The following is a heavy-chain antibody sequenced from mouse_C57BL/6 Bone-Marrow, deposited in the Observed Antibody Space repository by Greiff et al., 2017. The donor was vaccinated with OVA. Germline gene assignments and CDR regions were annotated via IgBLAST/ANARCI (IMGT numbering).Heavy chain of an antibody. V-gene: IGHV14-4*01. D-gene: IGHD1-1*01. CDR3: TTAQVYCDGNSSYYYAMDY. CDR2: IDPENGDT. J-gene: IGHJ4*01. Sequence: EVQLQQSGAELVRPGASVKLSCTASGFNIKDDYMHWVKQRPEQGLEWIGWIDPENGDTEYASKFQGKATITADTSSNTAYLQLSSLTSEDTAVYYCTTAQVYCDGNSSYYYAMDYWGQGTSVTVSS. CDR1: GFNIKDDY.